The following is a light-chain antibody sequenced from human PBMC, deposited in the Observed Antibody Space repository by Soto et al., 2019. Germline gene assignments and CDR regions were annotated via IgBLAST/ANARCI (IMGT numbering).Light chain of an antibody. J-gene: IGKJ1*01. V-gene: IGKV3-20*01. CDR3: QQYGSSFWT. CDR2: GAS. Sequence: EIVMTQSPGTLSLSPGERATLSCRPSQSVSSSYLAWYQQKPGQAPRLLIYGASSRATGIPDRFSGSGSGTDFTLTISRLEPEDFAVYYCQQYGSSFWTFGQGTKVEIK. CDR1: QSVSSSY.